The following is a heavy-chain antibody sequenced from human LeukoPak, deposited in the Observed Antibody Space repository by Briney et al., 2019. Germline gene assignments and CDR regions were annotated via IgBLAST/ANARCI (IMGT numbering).Heavy chain of an antibody. CDR3: ARGNYDFWSGYHIDY. V-gene: IGHV1-2*02. CDR1: GRTFSGYY. J-gene: IGHJ4*02. Sequence: GASVKVSCEASGRTFSGYYIHWVRQAPGQGFEWMGWINPNTGNTDYAQKFQGRVTMTRDTSISTAYMELSRLRSDDTAVYYCARGNYDFWSGYHIDYWGQGTLVTVSS. CDR2: INPNTGNT. D-gene: IGHD3-3*01.